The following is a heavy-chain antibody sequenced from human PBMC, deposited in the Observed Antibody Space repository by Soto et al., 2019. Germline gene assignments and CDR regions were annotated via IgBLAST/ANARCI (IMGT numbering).Heavy chain of an antibody. Sequence: PGGSLRLSCAASGFTFSSYAMSWVRQAPGKGLEWVSAISGSGGSTYYADSVKGRFTISRDNSKNTLYLQLNNLRAEDSAIYYCARVSGYYGSGSYYGDYWGRGALVTVSS. V-gene: IGHV3-23*01. CDR3: ARVSGYYGSGSYYGDY. CDR1: GFTFSSYA. D-gene: IGHD3-10*01. J-gene: IGHJ4*02. CDR2: ISGSGGST.